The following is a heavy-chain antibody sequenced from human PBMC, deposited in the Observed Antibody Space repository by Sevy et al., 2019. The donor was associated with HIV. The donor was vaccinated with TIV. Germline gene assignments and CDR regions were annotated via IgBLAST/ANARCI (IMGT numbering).Heavy chain of an antibody. J-gene: IGHJ4*02. CDR3: ARAYCSSTSCSSTSDY. Sequence: GGSLRLSCAASGFTFSSYSMNWVRQAPGKGLEWVSSISSSSSYIYYADSVKGRFTISRDNAKNSLYLQMNSLRAEDTAVYYCARAYCSSTSCSSTSDYWGQGTLGTVSS. D-gene: IGHD2-2*01. V-gene: IGHV3-21*01. CDR1: GFTFSSYS. CDR2: ISSSSSYI.